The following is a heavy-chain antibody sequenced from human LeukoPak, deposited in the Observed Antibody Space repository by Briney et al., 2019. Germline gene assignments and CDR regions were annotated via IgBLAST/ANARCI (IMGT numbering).Heavy chain of an antibody. J-gene: IGHJ5*02. Sequence: SETLSLTCTVSGGSISSYYWSWIRQPPGKGLEWIGEINHSGSTNYNPSLKSRVTISVDTSKNQFSLKLSSVTAADTAVYYCARGGVIWFDPWGQGTLVTVSS. CDR2: INHSGST. D-gene: IGHD3-22*01. V-gene: IGHV4-34*01. CDR1: GGSISSYY. CDR3: ARGGVIWFDP.